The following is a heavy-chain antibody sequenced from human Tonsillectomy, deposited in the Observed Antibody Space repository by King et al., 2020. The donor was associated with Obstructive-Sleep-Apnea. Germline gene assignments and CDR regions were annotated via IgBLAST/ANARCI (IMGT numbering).Heavy chain of an antibody. D-gene: IGHD3-22*01. J-gene: IGHJ4*02. CDR3: AREIEDYYDSSGYYYYFDY. CDR2: IYYSGST. Sequence: VQLQESGPGLVEPSQTLSLTCTVSGGSISSGAYYWSWIRQHPGKGLEWIGYIYYSGSTYYNPSLKSRVTISVDTSKNQFSLKLRSVTAADTAVYYCAREIEDYYDSSGYYYYFDYWGQGTLVTVSS. V-gene: IGHV4-31*03. CDR1: GGSISSGAYY.